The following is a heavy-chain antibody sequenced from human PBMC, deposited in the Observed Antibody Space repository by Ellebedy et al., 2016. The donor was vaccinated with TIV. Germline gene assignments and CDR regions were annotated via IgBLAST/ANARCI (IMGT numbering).Heavy chain of an antibody. V-gene: IGHV3-30*02. Sequence: GESLKISXAASGFTFSSYGMHWVRQAPGKGLEWVAVIWYDGSNKYYADSVKGRFTISRDNSKNTLYLQMNSLRAEDTAVYYCAKAGELPYYFDYWGQGTLVTVSS. CDR1: GFTFSSYG. CDR2: IWYDGSNK. J-gene: IGHJ4*02. D-gene: IGHD1-26*01. CDR3: AKAGELPYYFDY.